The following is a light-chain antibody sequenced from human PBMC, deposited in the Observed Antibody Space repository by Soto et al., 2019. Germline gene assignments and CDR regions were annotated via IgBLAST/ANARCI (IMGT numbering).Light chain of an antibody. CDR1: QSVTSN. Sequence: EIVMTQSPAILSVSPGERATLSCRASQSVTSNLLWYHQKPGQAPRLLIYGASTRATGIPARFSGSGSGTDSTLTIRRLEPEDFAVYYCQQRNTWPPITFGQGTRLEI. CDR2: GAS. CDR3: QQRNTWPPIT. V-gene: IGKV3-15*01. J-gene: IGKJ5*01.